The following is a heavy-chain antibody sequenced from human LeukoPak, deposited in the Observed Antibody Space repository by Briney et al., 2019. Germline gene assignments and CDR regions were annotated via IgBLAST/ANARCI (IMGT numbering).Heavy chain of an antibody. V-gene: IGHV1-8*03. CDR1: DYTFSSYG. J-gene: IGHJ5*02. CDR2: MNPNSGNT. Sequence: ASVKVSCKASDYTFSSYGISWVRQAPGQGLEWMGWMNPNSGNTGYAQKFQGRVTITRNTSISIAYMELSSLRSEDTAVYYCARSSWFDPWGQGTLVTVSS. D-gene: IGHD6-6*01. CDR3: ARSSWFDP.